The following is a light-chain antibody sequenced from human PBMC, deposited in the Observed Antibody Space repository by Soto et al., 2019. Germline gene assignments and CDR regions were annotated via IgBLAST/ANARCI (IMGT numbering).Light chain of an antibody. CDR1: SSDVGRYNY. Sequence: QSALTQPASVSGSPGQSITISRTGTSSDVGRYNYVSWYQQYPGKAPKLIIFEVSIRPSGVSNRFSGSKSGTTASLTISGLQTDDEADYYCASYTSRTSVVFGGGTKLTVL. CDR2: EVS. V-gene: IGLV2-14*01. CDR3: ASYTSRTSVV. J-gene: IGLJ2*01.